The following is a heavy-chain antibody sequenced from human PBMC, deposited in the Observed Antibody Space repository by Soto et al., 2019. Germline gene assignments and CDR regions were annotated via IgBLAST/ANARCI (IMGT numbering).Heavy chain of an antibody. V-gene: IGHV4-59*08. Sequence: QVQLQESGPGLVKPSETLSLTCTVSGGSIDGRYCAWIRQPPGKGLEWLGYVYYDGGSSYNPSVKSRLTLSMDTSKSQFSLQLRSVTAADTAVYYCVRQGIGNLHGLVDVWGRGTTVTVSS. J-gene: IGHJ6*02. D-gene: IGHD3-10*01. CDR1: GGSIDGRY. CDR2: VYYDGGS. CDR3: VRQGIGNLHGLVDV.